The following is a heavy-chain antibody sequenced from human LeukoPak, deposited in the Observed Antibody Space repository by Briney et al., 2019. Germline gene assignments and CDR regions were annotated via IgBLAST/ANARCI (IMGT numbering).Heavy chain of an antibody. Sequence: PSETLSLTCTVSRGSISSSSYYWGWIRQPPGKGLEWIASVDYDGATYYKSSLESRVTISKDTSRNQFSLRLTSVTAADTAVYFCASHGPSGSYFAFDYWGQGALVTVPS. CDR2: VDYDGAT. CDR3: ASHGPSGSYFAFDY. V-gene: IGHV4-39*07. CDR1: RGSISSSSYY. J-gene: IGHJ4*02. D-gene: IGHD3-10*01.